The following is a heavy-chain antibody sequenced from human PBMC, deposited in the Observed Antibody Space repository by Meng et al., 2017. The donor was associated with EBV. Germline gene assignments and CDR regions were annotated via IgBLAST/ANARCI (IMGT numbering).Heavy chain of an antibody. CDR1: GFSLSTSGVG. V-gene: IGHV2-5*02. D-gene: IGHD6-13*01. J-gene: IGHJ5*02. Sequence: ESCPALANPPPPLALTCPFSGFSLSTSGVGVGWIRQPPGKSLEWLALIYWDDDKRYSPSLKSRLTITKDTSKNQVVLTMTNMDPVDTATYYCAHRRDEYSSSWYGWFDPWGQGTLVTVSS. CDR3: AHRRDEYSSSWYGWFDP. CDR2: IYWDDDK.